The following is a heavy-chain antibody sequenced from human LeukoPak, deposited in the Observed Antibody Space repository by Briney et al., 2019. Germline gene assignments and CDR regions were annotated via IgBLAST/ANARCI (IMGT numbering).Heavy chain of an antibody. V-gene: IGHV4-59*08. CDR3: ARRVNDYVWGSYRHDLSFDY. CDR2: VYYSGST. CDR1: GXSISSYY. J-gene: IGHJ4*02. Sequence: PSETLSLTCTVSGXSISSYYWSWIRQPPGKGLEWIGYVYYSGSTNYNPSLKSRVTISVDTSKNQFSLELSSVTAADTAVYYCARRVNDYVWGSYRHDLSFDYWGQGTLVTVSS. D-gene: IGHD3-16*02.